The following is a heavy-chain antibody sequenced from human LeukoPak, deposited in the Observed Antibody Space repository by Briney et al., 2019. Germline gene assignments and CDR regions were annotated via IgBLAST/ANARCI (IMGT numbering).Heavy chain of an antibody. D-gene: IGHD6-13*01. Sequence: GSLRLSCGASGFTFSSYSMNWFRQAPGKGLVWVPSISSSSSYIYYEDSVKGRFTISRDNAKNSLYLQMNILRAEDTAVYYCARDLIAAAGYYYYGMDVWGQGTTVTVSS. CDR3: ARDLIAAAGYYYYGMDV. V-gene: IGHV3-21*01. J-gene: IGHJ6*02. CDR1: GFTFSSYS. CDR2: ISSSSSYI.